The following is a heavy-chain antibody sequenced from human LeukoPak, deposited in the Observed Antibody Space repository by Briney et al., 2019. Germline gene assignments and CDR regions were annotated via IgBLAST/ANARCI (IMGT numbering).Heavy chain of an antibody. V-gene: IGHV3-49*03. CDR2: IRSKAYGGTT. CDR1: GFTLGDYA. J-gene: IGHJ4*02. Sequence: GGSLRLSCTASGFTLGDYAMSWFRQAPEKGLEWVGFIRSKAYGGTTEYAASVKGRFTISRDDSKSIAYVQMNSLNTEDTAVYYCTRAQYSGYSYGYGFDYWGQGTLVTVSS. CDR3: TRAQYSGYSYGYGFDY. D-gene: IGHD5-18*01.